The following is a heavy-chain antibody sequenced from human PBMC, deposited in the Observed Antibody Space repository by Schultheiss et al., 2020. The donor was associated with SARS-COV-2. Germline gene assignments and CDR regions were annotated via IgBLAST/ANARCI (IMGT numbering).Heavy chain of an antibody. V-gene: IGHV3-30*01. CDR1: GFTFSSYT. Sequence: GGSLRLSCAASGFTFSSYTMYWVRQAPGKGLEWVAVISNDGINKQHSDSVKGRFTISRDNSKNTLYLQMNSLRPEDTAVYYCAREDVEDSSAYHPNYWGQGTLVTVSS. CDR3: AREDVEDSSAYHPNY. D-gene: IGHD3-22*01. CDR2: ISNDGINK. J-gene: IGHJ4*02.